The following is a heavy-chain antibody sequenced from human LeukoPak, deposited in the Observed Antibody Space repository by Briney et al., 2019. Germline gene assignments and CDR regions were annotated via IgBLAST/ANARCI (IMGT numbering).Heavy chain of an antibody. Sequence: ASVKVSCKASGGTFSSYAISWVRQAPGQGLEWMGGIIPIFGTANYAQKFQGRVTITADESTSTAYMELSSLRSEDTAVYYCARGSRRGYSYGYGAFDIWGQGTMVTVSS. J-gene: IGHJ3*02. V-gene: IGHV1-69*01. CDR3: ARGSRRGYSYGYGAFDI. D-gene: IGHD5-18*01. CDR2: IIPIFGTA. CDR1: GGTFSSYA.